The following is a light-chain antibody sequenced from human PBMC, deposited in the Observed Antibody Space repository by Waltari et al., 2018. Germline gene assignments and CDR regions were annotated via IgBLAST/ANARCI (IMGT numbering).Light chain of an antibody. CDR3: QQYDISPLT. CDR2: DTS. V-gene: IGKV3-20*01. Sequence: EIVLTQSPGTLSLSPGERATLSCRASQTVRATYLAWYQQKPGQAPTLVIHDTSSRATGIPDRFSGSGSGTDFSLTISSLEPEDFAGYYCQQYDISPLTFGGGTKVETK. J-gene: IGKJ4*01. CDR1: QTVRATY.